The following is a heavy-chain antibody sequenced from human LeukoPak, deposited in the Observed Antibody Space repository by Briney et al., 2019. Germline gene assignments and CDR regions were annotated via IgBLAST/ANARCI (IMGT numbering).Heavy chain of an antibody. V-gene: IGHV3-30*04. J-gene: IGHJ4*02. Sequence: PGGSLRLSCAASGLTFSNYAMHWVRQAPGRGLEWVAVISYDGSNKYYADSVKGRFTISRDNSMSTLYLQMNSLRPDDTALYYCTRDLYFGGFFDYWGQGSLVTVSS. D-gene: IGHD4-23*01. CDR1: GLTFSNYA. CDR3: TRDLYFGGFFDY. CDR2: ISYDGSNK.